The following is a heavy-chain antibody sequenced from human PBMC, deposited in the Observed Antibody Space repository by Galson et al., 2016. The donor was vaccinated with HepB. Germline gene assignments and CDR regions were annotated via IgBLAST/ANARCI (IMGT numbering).Heavy chain of an antibody. CDR3: AKELEYGDYLFDY. V-gene: IGHV3-30*18. CDR1: GFTFSSYG. J-gene: IGHJ4*02. D-gene: IGHD4-17*01. CDR2: ITYDGLTK. Sequence: SLRLSCAASGFTFSSYGMHWVRQAPGKGLEWVAVITYDGLTKYYAASVKGRFPLSRGHSTNTLYLQMNSLRGEDTALYYCAKELEYGDYLFDYWGQGTLVTVSS.